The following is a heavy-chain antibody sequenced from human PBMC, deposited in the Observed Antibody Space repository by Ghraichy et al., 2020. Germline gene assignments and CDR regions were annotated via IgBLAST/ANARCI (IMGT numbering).Heavy chain of an antibody. CDR2: IIPIFGTA. V-gene: IGHV1-69*05. Sequence: SVKVSCKASGGTFSSYAISWVRQAPGQGLEWMGGIIPIFGTANYAQKFQGRVTITTDESTSTAYMELSGLRSEDTAVYYCARTRQWLGSGVVYYFDYWGQGTLVTVSS. D-gene: IGHD6-19*01. CDR1: GGTFSSYA. J-gene: IGHJ4*02. CDR3: ARTRQWLGSGVVYYFDY.